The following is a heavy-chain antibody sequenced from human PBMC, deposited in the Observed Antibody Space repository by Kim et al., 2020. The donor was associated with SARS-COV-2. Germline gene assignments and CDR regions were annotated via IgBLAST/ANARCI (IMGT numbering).Heavy chain of an antibody. CDR2: IYYSGST. CDR1: GGSISSSSYY. D-gene: IGHD6-13*01. CDR3: ARDALYSSSWYNY. V-gene: IGHV4-39*07. J-gene: IGHJ4*02. Sequence: SETLSLTCTVSGGSISSSSYYWGWIRQPPGKGLEWIGSIYYSGSTYYNPSLKSRVTISVDTSKNQFSLKLSSVTAADTAVYYCARDALYSSSWYNYWGQG.